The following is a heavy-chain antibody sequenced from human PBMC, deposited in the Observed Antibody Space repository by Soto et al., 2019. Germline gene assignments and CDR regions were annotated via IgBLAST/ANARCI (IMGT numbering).Heavy chain of an antibody. Sequence: PSETLFLTCAVYGWSFSSYYWSWIRQPPGKGLERIGEINHSGSTNYNPSLKSRVTISVDTSKNPCSLKLSSVTAADTAVYYCARVHIVVVVAATRALPYYFDYWGQGTLVTVSS. CDR2: INHSGST. V-gene: IGHV4-34*01. J-gene: IGHJ4*02. CDR3: ARVHIVVVVAATRALPYYFDY. CDR1: GWSFSSYY. D-gene: IGHD2-15*01.